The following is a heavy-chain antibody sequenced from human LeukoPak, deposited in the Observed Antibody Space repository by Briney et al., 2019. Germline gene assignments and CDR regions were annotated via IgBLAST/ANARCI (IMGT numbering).Heavy chain of an antibody. J-gene: IGHJ6*04. Sequence: GGTLRLSCVASGFTFSSYGMSWVRQAPGKGLEWVSYISSSGSTIYYADSVKGRFAISRDNAKNSLYLQMNSLRAEDTAVYYCAELGITMIGGVWGKGTTVTISS. D-gene: IGHD3-10*02. V-gene: IGHV3-48*04. CDR3: AELGITMIGGV. CDR1: GFTFSSYG. CDR2: ISSSGSTI.